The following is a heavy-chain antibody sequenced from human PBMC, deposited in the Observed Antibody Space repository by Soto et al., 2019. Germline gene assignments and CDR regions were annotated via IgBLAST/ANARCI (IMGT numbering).Heavy chain of an antibody. Sequence: PGGSQSLSWAASGFTFSNAWMSWVRQAPGKGLEWVGRIKSKTDGGTTDYAAPVKGRFTISRDDSKNTLYLQMNSLKTEDTAVYYCTTDPDSSSWYYFDYWGQGTLVTV. CDR2: IKSKTDGGTT. D-gene: IGHD6-13*01. J-gene: IGHJ4*02. CDR3: TTDPDSSSWYYFDY. CDR1: GFTFSNAW. V-gene: IGHV3-15*01.